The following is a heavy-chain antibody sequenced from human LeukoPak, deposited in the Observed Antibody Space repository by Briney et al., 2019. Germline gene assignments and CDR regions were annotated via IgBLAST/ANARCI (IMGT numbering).Heavy chain of an antibody. Sequence: GASVKVSCKFSGYTLTELSMHWVRLGHGKGKELMGVFDLEDGETIYAQKFQGRVTMTEDTSTDTAYMELSSLRSEDTAAYYCATVGTVTPFDYWGQGTLVTVSS. J-gene: IGHJ4*02. CDR2: FDLEDGET. V-gene: IGHV1-24*01. D-gene: IGHD4-17*01. CDR1: GYTLTELS. CDR3: ATVGTVTPFDY.